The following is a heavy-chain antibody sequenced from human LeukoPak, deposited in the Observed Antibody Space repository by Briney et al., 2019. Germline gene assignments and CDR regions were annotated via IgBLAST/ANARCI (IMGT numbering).Heavy chain of an antibody. V-gene: IGHV4-34*01. CDR1: GGSISTYY. J-gene: IGHJ4*02. Sequence: KTSETLSLTCTVSGGSISTYYWSWIRQPPGKGLEWIGEINHSGSTNYNPSLKSRVTISVDTSKNQFSLKLSSVTAADTAVYYCARQPTWYYYDSSGYYRNYFDYWGQGTLVTVSS. CDR3: ARQPTWYYYDSSGYYRNYFDY. CDR2: INHSGST. D-gene: IGHD3-22*01.